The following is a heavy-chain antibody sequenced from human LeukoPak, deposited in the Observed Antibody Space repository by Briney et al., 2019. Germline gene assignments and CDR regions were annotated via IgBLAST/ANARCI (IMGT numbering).Heavy chain of an antibody. CDR3: ARVKRRGYCSGGSCYQTYYYYYGMDV. Sequence: KPSETLSLTCTVSGGSISSYYWSWIRQPPGKGLEWIGYIYYSGSTNYNPSLKSRVTISVDTSKNQFSLKLSSVTAADTAVYYCARVKRRGYCSGGSCYQTYYYYYGMDVWGQGTTVTVSS. CDR1: GGSISSYY. CDR2: IYYSGST. J-gene: IGHJ6*02. D-gene: IGHD2-15*01. V-gene: IGHV4-59*01.